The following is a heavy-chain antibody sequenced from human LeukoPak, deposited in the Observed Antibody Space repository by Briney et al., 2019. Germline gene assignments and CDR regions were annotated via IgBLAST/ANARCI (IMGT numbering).Heavy chain of an antibody. V-gene: IGHV4-34*01. Sequence: SETLSLTCAVYGVSFSGYYWSWIRQPPGKGLEWIGEINHSGSTNYNPSLKSRVTISVDTSKNQFSLKLSSVTAADTAVYYCARLKLGSGYFDYWGQGTLVTVSS. J-gene: IGHJ4*02. CDR3: ARLKLGSGYFDY. D-gene: IGHD7-27*01. CDR1: GVSFSGYY. CDR2: INHSGST.